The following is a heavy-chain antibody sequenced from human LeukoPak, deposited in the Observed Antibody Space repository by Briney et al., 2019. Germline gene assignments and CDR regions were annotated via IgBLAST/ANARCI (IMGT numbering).Heavy chain of an antibody. CDR2: MNPNSGNT. D-gene: IGHD5-18*01. CDR3: ARAVPTAMVNQYYFDY. J-gene: IGHJ4*02. CDR1: GYTFTSYD. V-gene: IGHV1-8*01. Sequence: ASVKVSCKASGYTFTSYDINWVRQATGQGLEWMGWMNPNSGNTGYAQKFQGRVTMTRNTSISTAYMELSSLRSEDTAVYYCARAVPTAMVNQYYFDYWGQGTLVTVSS.